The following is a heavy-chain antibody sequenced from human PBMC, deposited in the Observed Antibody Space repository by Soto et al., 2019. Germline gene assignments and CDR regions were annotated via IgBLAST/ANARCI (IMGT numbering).Heavy chain of an antibody. CDR2: IYYSEST. V-gene: IGHV4-61*08. D-gene: IGHD5-12*01. J-gene: IGHJ4*02. CDR1: GGSISSGGYS. CDR3: VGPYRVPRF. Sequence: SETLSLTCAVSGGSISSGGYSWSWIRQPPGKGLEWIGYIYYSESTNYNPSLKSRVIISVDTSKNQFSLRLSSVTAADTAVYYCVGPYRVPRFWGQGTLVTVSS.